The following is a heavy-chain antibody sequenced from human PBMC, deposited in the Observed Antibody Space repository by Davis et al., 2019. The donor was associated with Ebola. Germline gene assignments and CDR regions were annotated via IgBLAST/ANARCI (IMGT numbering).Heavy chain of an antibody. CDR2: IKQDGSEK. CDR3: ARDLPHDGDYVYYYYGMDV. Sequence: GESLKISCAASGFTFSSYWMSWVRQAPGKGLEWVANIKQDGSEKYYVDSVKGRFTISRDNAKNSLYLQMNSLRAEDTAVYYCARDLPHDGDYVYYYYGMDVWGQGTTVTVSS. J-gene: IGHJ6*02. D-gene: IGHD4-17*01. V-gene: IGHV3-7*01. CDR1: GFTFSSYW.